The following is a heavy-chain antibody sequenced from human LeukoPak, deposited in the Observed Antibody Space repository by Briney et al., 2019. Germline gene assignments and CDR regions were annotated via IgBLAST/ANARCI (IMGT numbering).Heavy chain of an antibody. CDR1: GGSISSSNYY. J-gene: IGHJ4*02. CDR3: ARICSTTSCHLDY. CDR2: VYYSGST. D-gene: IGHD2-2*01. Sequence: SESLSLTCTVSGGSISSSNYYWGWIRQPPGKGLKWIGSVYYSGSTYYNPSLKSRVTISVDTSKNQFSLKLSSVTAADTAVYYCARICSTTSCHLDYWGQGTLVTVSS. V-gene: IGHV4-39*01.